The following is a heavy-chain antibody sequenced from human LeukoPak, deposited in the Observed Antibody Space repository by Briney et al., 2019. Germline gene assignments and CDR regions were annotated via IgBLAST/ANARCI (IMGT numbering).Heavy chain of an antibody. CDR2: ISSSSSYI. CDR1: GFTFSDYY. D-gene: IGHD1-26*01. CDR3: ARDLSVGAKPDLGFDY. V-gene: IGHV3-11*06. J-gene: IGHJ4*02. Sequence: GGSLRLSCAASGFTFSDYYMSWIRQAPGKGLEWVSYISSSSSYIYYADSVKGRFTISRDNAKNSLYLQMNSLRAEDTAVYYCARDLSVGAKPDLGFDYWGQGTLVTVSS.